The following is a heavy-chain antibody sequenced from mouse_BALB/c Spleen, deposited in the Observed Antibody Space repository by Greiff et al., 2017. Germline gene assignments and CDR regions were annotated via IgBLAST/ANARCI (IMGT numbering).Heavy chain of an antibody. J-gene: IGHJ1*01. CDR1: GFTFSDYY. CDR2: ISSGGGST. V-gene: IGHV5-12-1*01. CDR3: ARHDYGSSYWYFDV. D-gene: IGHD1-1*01. Sequence: EVQVVESGGGLVKPGGSLKLSCAASGFTFSDYYMYWVRQTPEKRLEWVAYISSGGGSTYYPDTVKGRFTISRDNAKNTLYLQMSSLKSEDTAMYYCARHDYGSSYWYFDVWGAGTTVTVSS.